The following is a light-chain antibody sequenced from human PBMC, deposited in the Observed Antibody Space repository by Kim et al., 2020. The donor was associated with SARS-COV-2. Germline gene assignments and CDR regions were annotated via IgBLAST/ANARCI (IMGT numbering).Light chain of an antibody. Sequence: SYELTQPPSVSVSPGQTASITCSGDKLGDENVCWYQQKPGQSPVVVIYQDTKRSSGIPDRFSGSKSGNTATLTLSGTQAMDEADYSCQVWDRSTVVFGGGTQLTVL. V-gene: IGLV3-1*01. CDR2: QDT. J-gene: IGLJ2*01. CDR1: KLGDEN. CDR3: QVWDRSTVV.